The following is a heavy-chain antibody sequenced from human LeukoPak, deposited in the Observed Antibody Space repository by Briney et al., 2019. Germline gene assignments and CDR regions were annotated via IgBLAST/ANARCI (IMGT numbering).Heavy chain of an antibody. CDR1: GFNYSSYT. D-gene: IGHD3-3*01. CDR3: VRGSLASGVVVYYYYYLDV. Sequence: TGGSLRLSCVASGFNYSSYTMNWVRQAPGMGLEWLSYISASRDITYYADSVKGRFTISRDNAKNSLYLQMNSLRAEDTAVYYCVRGSLASGVVVYYYYYLDVWGKGTTVTVSS. CDR2: ISASRDIT. V-gene: IGHV3-48*01. J-gene: IGHJ6*03.